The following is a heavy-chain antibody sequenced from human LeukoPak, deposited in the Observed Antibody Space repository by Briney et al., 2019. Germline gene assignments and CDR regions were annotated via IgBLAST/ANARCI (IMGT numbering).Heavy chain of an antibody. V-gene: IGHV3-21*01. CDR1: GFTFSSYT. Sequence: GGSLRLSCVASGFTFSSYTMNWVRQAPGKGLECVSSITGSSTYIYYADSVKGRFTISRDNAKNSLYLQMNNLGAEDTAVYYCARDLTVTSTCWFDLWGQGTLVTVSS. CDR3: ARDLTVTSTCWFDL. D-gene: IGHD4-11*01. CDR2: ITGSSTYI. J-gene: IGHJ5*02.